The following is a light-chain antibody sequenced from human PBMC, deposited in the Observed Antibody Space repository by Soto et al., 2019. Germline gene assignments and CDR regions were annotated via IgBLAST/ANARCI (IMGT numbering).Light chain of an antibody. V-gene: IGKV3-15*01. CDR3: QQSRA. CDR2: DVS. J-gene: IGKJ1*01. CDR1: QSLSST. Sequence: EIVMTQSPATLSVSPGERATLSCRASQSLSSTLAWYQQKPGQAPKLLMFDVSTRATGIPARFSGSGSGTDFTLTISSLQPEDFATYYCQQSRAFGQGTKVDIK.